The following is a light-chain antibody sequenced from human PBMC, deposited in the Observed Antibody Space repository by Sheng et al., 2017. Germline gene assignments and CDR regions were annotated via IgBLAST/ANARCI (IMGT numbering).Light chain of an antibody. V-gene: IGKV1-16*02. CDR3: QQYHAYPLT. CDR2: AAS. J-gene: IGKJ4*01. Sequence: DIQMTQSPSSLSASIGGRVTITCRASQGISNYVAWFQQKAGRGPQGPSIYAASRLSEWGRHQSYSGSGSGTDFSLTITNLQPEDFASYFCQQYHAYPLTFGGGTKVEIK. CDR1: QGISNY.